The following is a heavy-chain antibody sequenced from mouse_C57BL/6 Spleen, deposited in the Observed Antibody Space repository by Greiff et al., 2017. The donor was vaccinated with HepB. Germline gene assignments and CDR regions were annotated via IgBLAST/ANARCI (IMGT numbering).Heavy chain of an antibody. D-gene: IGHD1-1*01. Sequence: EVKVVESGGDLVKPGGSLKLSCAASGFTFSSYGMSWVRQTPDKRLEWVATISSGGSYTYYPDSVKGRFTISRDNAKNTLYLQMSSLKSEDTAMYYCARHGYYGSSYDWYFDVWGTGTTVTVSS. CDR3: ARHGYYGSSYDWYFDV. J-gene: IGHJ1*03. V-gene: IGHV5-6*01. CDR2: ISSGGSYT. CDR1: GFTFSSYG.